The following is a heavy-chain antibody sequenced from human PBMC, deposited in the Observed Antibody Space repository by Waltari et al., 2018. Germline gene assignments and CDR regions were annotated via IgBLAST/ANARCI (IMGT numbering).Heavy chain of an antibody. CDR1: GGSFSGYY. CDR2: INHRGST. Sequence: QVQLQQWGAGLLKPSETLSLTCADYGGSFSGYYWSWIRQPPGKGLEWIGEINHRGSTNYNPSLKSRVTISVDTSKNQFSLKLSSVTAADTAVYYCATEDGTGTKTPYWGQGTLVTVSS. D-gene: IGHD1-7*01. J-gene: IGHJ4*02. CDR3: ATEDGTGTKTPY. V-gene: IGHV4-34*01.